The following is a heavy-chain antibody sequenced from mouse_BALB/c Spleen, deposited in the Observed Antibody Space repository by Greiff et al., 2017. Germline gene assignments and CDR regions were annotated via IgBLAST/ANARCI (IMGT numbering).Heavy chain of an antibody. CDR2: ISSGGSYT. CDR3: ARQVSYAMDY. Sequence: EVKLMESGGGLVKPGGSLKLSCAASGFTFSSYAMSWVRQTPEKRLEWVATISSGGSYTYYPDSVKGRFTISRDNAKNTLYLQMSSLRSEDTAMYYCARQVSYAMDYWGQGTSVTVSS. CDR1: GFTFSSYA. V-gene: IGHV5-9-3*01. J-gene: IGHJ4*01.